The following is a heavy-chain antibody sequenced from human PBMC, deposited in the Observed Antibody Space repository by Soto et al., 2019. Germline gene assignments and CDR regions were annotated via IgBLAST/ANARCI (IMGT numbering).Heavy chain of an antibody. CDR2: VSTSGGRT. D-gene: IGHD6-19*01. Sequence: GGSLRLSCAASGFNFKSYDMFWVRQAPGKGPEWVSFVSTSGGRTEYADFVRGRFTISRDNAENTLSLQMNSLAVDDTAVYYCVRKGYETGWYYDQWGQGTGVTISS. CDR3: VRKGYETGWYYDQ. CDR1: GFNFKSYD. V-gene: IGHV3-23*01. J-gene: IGHJ4*02.